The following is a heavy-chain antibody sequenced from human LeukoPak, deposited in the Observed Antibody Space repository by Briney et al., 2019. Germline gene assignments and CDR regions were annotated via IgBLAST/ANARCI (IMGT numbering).Heavy chain of an antibody. CDR2: IYYSGST. Sequence: SETLSLTCTVSGGSISSYYCSWIRQPPGKGLEWIGYIYYSGSTNYNPSLKSRVTISVDTSKNQFSLKLSSVTAADTAVYYCARWIAAAGNDAFDIWGQRTMVTVSS. J-gene: IGHJ3*02. CDR1: GGSISSYY. D-gene: IGHD6-13*01. CDR3: ARWIAAAGNDAFDI. V-gene: IGHV4-59*01.